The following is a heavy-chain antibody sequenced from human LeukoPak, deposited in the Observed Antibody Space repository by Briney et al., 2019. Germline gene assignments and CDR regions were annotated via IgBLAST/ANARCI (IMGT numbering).Heavy chain of an antibody. CDR2: IYYSGST. Sequence: SETLSLTCTVSGGSISSSSYYWGWIRQSPGKGLEWIGSIYYSGSTYYNPSLKSRVTISVDTSKNQFSLKLSSVTAADTAVYYCARRERFACWFDPWGQGTLVTVSS. CDR1: GGSISSSSYY. J-gene: IGHJ5*02. D-gene: IGHD3-10*01. CDR3: ARRERFACWFDP. V-gene: IGHV4-39*01.